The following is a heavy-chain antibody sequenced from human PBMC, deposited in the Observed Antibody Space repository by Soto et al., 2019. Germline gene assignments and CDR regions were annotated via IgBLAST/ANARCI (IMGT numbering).Heavy chain of an antibody. V-gene: IGHV1-69*13. CDR1: GGTFSSYA. CDR3: ARGSEEIGYCSGGSCYSGWFDP. CDR2: IIPIFGTA. J-gene: IGHJ5*02. D-gene: IGHD2-15*01. Sequence: SVKVSCKASGGTFSSYAISWVRQAPGQGLEWMGGIIPIFGTANYAQKFQGRVTITADESTSTAYMELSSLRSEDTAVYYCARGSEEIGYCSGGSCYSGWFDPWGQGTLVTVSS.